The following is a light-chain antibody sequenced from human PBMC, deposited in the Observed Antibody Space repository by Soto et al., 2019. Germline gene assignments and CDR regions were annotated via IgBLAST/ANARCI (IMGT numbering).Light chain of an antibody. Sequence: DIQMTQSPTSLSASVGDRVTITCQASQDITNHLNWYQQKPGKAPKPLIHDASNLETGVPSRCSGGGSGTDFTLTISSLQPEDFATYYCQQYGPYLLTFGPGTKVH. J-gene: IGKJ3*01. CDR3: QQYGPYLLT. V-gene: IGKV1-33*01. CDR2: DAS. CDR1: QDITNH.